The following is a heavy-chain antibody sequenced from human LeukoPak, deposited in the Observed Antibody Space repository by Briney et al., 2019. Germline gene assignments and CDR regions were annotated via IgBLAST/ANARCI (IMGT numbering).Heavy chain of an antibody. J-gene: IGHJ4*02. Sequence: PGRSLRLSCAASGFTFSSYGMHWVRQAPGKGLEWVAVILHDGSNKYYADSVKGRFTVSRDNSKNTLYLQMNSLRAEDMAVYYCAKGSLRYFDWQNNELDHWGQGTLVTVSS. D-gene: IGHD3-9*01. V-gene: IGHV3-30*18. CDR2: ILHDGSNK. CDR1: GFTFSSYG. CDR3: AKGSLRYFDWQNNELDH.